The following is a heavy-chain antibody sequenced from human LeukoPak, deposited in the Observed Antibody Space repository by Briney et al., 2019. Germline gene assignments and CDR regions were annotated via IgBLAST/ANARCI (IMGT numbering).Heavy chain of an antibody. CDR1: GVTFSNYW. CDR2: IKHDGSEK. Sequence: GGSLRLSCAASGVTFSNYWMTWVRQAPGKGLEWVANIKHDGSEKYDVDSVKGRFTISRDKAKNSLYLQMNSLRAEDTAVYYCATIDYGAFDIWGQGTMVTVSS. J-gene: IGHJ3*02. D-gene: IGHD4-17*01. CDR3: ATIDYGAFDI. V-gene: IGHV3-7*03.